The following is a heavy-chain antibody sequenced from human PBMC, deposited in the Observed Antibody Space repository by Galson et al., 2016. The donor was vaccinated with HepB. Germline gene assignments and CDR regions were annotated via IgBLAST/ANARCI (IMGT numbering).Heavy chain of an antibody. CDR3: AVDPRGY. CDR1: GFTFSSYG. V-gene: IGHV3-30*03. CDR2: ISYDGSNK. J-gene: IGHJ4*02. D-gene: IGHD3-10*01. Sequence: SLRLSCAASGFTFSSYGMHWVRQAPGKGLEWVAVISYDGSNKYYADSVKGRFTISRDNSKNTLYLQMNSLRAEDTAVYYCAVDPRGYWGQGTLVTVSS.